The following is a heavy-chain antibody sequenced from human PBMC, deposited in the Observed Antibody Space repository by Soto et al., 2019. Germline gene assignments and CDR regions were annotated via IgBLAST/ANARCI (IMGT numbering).Heavy chain of an antibody. CDR3: AKVVGYYGNY. V-gene: IGHV3-30-3*01. CDR1: GFTFSSYA. D-gene: IGHD3-22*01. CDR2: ISYDGSNK. J-gene: IGHJ4*02. Sequence: GGSLRLSCAAFGFTFSSYAMHWVRQAPGKGLEWVAAISYDGSNKYYADFVKGRFTISRDNSKNTLYLQMNSLRAEDTAVYYCAKVVGYYGNYWGQGTLVTVS.